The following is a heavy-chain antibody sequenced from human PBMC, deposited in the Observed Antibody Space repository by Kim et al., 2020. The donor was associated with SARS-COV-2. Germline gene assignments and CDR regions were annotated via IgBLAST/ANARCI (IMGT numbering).Heavy chain of an antibody. D-gene: IGHD4-17*01. CDR3: AKHRTVSTVNWLDP. CDR2: ISGSGGTT. V-gene: IGHV3-23*01. Sequence: GGSLRLSCAASGFTFSNYAMSWVRQAPGKGLEWVSGISGSGGTTYYADSVKGRFTISRDKSKNTMYLQMNSLRAEDTAVYYCAKHRTVSTVNWLDPWGQGTLVTVSS. J-gene: IGHJ5*02. CDR1: GFTFSNYA.